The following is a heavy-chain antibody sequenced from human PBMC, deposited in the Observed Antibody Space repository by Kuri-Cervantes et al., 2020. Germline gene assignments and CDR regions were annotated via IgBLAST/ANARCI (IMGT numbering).Heavy chain of an antibody. V-gene: IGHV3-21*01. CDR1: GFTFSSYS. CDR2: ISPSSTYI. Sequence: GGSLRLSCAASGFTFSSYSMNWVRQVPGKGLEWVSSISPSSTYIYYADSVKGRFTLSRDNAKNSLYLQMNSLRAEDTAVYYCARYHLYYMDVWGKGTTVTVSS. CDR3: ARYHLYYMDV. J-gene: IGHJ6*03.